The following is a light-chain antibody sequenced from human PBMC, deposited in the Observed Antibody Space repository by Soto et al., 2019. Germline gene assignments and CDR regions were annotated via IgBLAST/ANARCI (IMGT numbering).Light chain of an antibody. V-gene: IGLV2-14*01. J-gene: IGLJ3*02. CDR1: TSDVGGYNY. CDR2: GVS. CDR3: SSFTSTTTWV. Sequence: QSALTQPASVSGSPGQSITISCSGTTSDVGGYNYVSWYQQHPGKAPKLLISGVSNRPSGVSDRFSGSKSGNTASLTISGLQAEDEADYYCSSFTSTTTWVFGGGTKLTVL.